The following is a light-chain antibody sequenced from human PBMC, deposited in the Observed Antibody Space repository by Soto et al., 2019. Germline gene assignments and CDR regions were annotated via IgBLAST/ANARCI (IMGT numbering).Light chain of an antibody. Sequence: QSVLTQPASVSGSPGQSITISCTGTSSDVGSYNLVSWYQQHPGKVPKLIIYEGSKRPSGVSNRFSGSKSGNTASLTISGLQAEDEADYYCCSYAGVYTLYVFGTGTKVTVL. CDR1: SSDVGSYNL. J-gene: IGLJ1*01. CDR3: CSYAGVYTLYV. V-gene: IGLV2-23*01. CDR2: EGS.